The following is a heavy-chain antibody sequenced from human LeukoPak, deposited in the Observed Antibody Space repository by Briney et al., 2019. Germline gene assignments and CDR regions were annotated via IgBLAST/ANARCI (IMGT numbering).Heavy chain of an antibody. V-gene: IGHV1-18*01. CDR3: AKDNYYDSSNDAFDI. Sequence: ASVKVSCKASGYTFTSYGISWVRQAPGQGRDWMGWISAYNGNTNYAQKLQGRVTMTTDTSTSTAYMELRSLRSDETAVYYCAKDNYYDSSNDAFDIWGQGTMVTVSS. CDR2: ISAYNGNT. D-gene: IGHD3-22*01. CDR1: GYTFTSYG. J-gene: IGHJ3*02.